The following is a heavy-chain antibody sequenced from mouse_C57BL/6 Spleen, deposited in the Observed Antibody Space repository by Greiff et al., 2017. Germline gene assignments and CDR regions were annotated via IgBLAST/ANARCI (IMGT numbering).Heavy chain of an antibody. CDR1: GYTFTSYW. CDR3: ASGSTVVRYFDV. V-gene: IGHV1-69*01. J-gene: IGHJ1*03. CDR2: IDPSDSYT. D-gene: IGHD1-1*01. Sequence: QVQLKQPGAELVMPGASVKLSCKASGYTFTSYWMHWVKQRPGQGLEWIGEIDPSDSYTNYNQKFKGKSTLTVDKSSSTAYMQLSSLTSEDSAVYYCASGSTVVRYFDVWGTGTTVTVSS.